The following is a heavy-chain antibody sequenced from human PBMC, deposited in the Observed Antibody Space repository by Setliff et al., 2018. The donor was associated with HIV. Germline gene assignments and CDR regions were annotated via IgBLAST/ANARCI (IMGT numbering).Heavy chain of an antibody. CDR3: VGPHCSSRGRCYAFDR. CDR2: INPNSGGT. CDR1: GYTFTSYA. Sequence: ASVKVSCKASGYTFTSYAMHWVRQAPGQRLEWMGWINPNSGGTNYAQRFQGRVTMTRDTSISTAYMELNSLRAEDTAVYYCVGPHCSSRGRCYAFDRWGQGTRVTVSS. J-gene: IGHJ4*02. V-gene: IGHV1-2*02. D-gene: IGHD2-15*01.